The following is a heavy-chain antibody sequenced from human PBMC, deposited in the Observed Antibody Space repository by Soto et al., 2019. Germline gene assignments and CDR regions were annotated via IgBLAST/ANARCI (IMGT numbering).Heavy chain of an antibody. D-gene: IGHD6-6*01. J-gene: IGHJ6*03. CDR2: INWNGGST. CDR3: ARHSSSYYYMDV. CDR1: GFTFDDYG. Sequence: GGSLRLSCAASGFTFDDYGMSWVRQAPGKGLEWVSGINWNGGSTGYADSVKGRFTISRDNAKNSLYLQMNSLRAEDTALYHCARHSSSYYYMDVWGKGTTVTVSS. V-gene: IGHV3-20*01.